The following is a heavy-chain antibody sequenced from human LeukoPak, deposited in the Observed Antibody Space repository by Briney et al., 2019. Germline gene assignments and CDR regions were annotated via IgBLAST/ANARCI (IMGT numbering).Heavy chain of an antibody. Sequence: GGPLRLSCAASGFTFSNYVMHWVRLVLGKGLEWVSAIGIAGNTFYAGSVKGRFTISRENAKNSFHLQMNSLGAGDTAVYYCAREGSLSSSGAFDIWGQGTMVTVSS. V-gene: IGHV3-13*01. CDR3: AREGSLSSSGAFDI. J-gene: IGHJ3*02. D-gene: IGHD6-6*01. CDR1: GFTFSNYV. CDR2: IGIAGNT.